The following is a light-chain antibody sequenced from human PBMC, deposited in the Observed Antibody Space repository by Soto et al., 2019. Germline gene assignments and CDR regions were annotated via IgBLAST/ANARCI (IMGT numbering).Light chain of an antibody. CDR3: QQASSFPFT. Sequence: DIQMTQSPSSVSSSVGDRVTISCRASQRISNWLAWYQQKPGKAPNLLIYAASTLQSGDPSRFSGSGSGTDFILTISSLQPEDSGTYYCQQASSFPFTFGPGTKVDV. CDR1: QRISNW. CDR2: AAS. J-gene: IGKJ3*01. V-gene: IGKV1-12*01.